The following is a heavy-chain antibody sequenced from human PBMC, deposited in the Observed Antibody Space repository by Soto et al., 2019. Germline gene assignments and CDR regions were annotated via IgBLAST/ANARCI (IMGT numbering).Heavy chain of an antibody. J-gene: IGHJ4*02. CDR2: ISGYNGNT. CDR1: GYTFTTYG. CDR3: ARSLVVETAPDY. D-gene: IGHD2-21*02. Sequence: ASVKVSCKTSGYTFTTYGLIWVRQAPEQGLELMGWISGYNGNTNYAQRFQGRVTMTTDTSTSTAYMELRSLKSDDTAVYYCARSLVVETAPDYWGQGTLVTVSS. V-gene: IGHV1-18*01.